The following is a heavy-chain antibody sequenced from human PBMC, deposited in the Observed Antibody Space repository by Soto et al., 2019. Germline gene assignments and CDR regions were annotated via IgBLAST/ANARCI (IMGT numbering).Heavy chain of an antibody. CDR1: GFTFSSYW. J-gene: IGHJ4*02. CDR2: ITSDGTST. Sequence: EVQLVQSGGGLVQPGGSLRLSCAASGFTFSSYWMHWVRQAPGKGLVVVSRITSDGTSTAYADSVKGRFTISRDNAKNMVYLQMNSLRAEDTAVYYCARDGGYGTPFDYWGQGTLVTVSS. CDR3: ARDGGYGTPFDY. V-gene: IGHV3-74*01. D-gene: IGHD5-12*01.